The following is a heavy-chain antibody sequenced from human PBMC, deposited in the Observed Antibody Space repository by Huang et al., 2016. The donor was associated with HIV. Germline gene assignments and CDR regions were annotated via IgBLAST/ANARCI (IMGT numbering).Heavy chain of an antibody. CDR3: ARDTYYTDIWKRNDASFL. Sequence: QVQLVQSGGEVKQPGASVRVSCKASGYDFGSYGMSWVRQAPGKGHEWPGWIGSDSRDTRTAQKFQGRVTMTTDRSATTTYMELRSLRYDDTAVYYCARDTYYTDIWKRNDASFLWGQGTMITVYS. CDR1: GYDFGSYG. D-gene: IGHD3-22*01. CDR2: IGSDSRDT. V-gene: IGHV1-18*01. J-gene: IGHJ3*01.